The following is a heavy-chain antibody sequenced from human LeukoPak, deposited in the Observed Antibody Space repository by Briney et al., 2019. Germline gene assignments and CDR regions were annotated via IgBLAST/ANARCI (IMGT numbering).Heavy chain of an antibody. CDR3: AKKGASYCYDSSGYN. CDR2: ISGSGGST. V-gene: IGHV3-23*01. CDR1: GFTFSSYA. J-gene: IGHJ4*02. D-gene: IGHD3-22*01. Sequence: PGGSLRLSXAASGFTFSSYAMSWVSQAPGKGLEWVSAISGSGGSTYYADSVKGRFTISRDNSKNTLYLQMNSLRAEDTAVYYCAKKGASYCYDSSGYNWGQGTLVTVSS.